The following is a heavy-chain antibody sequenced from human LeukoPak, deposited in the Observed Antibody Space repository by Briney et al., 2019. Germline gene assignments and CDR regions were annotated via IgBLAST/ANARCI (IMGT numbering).Heavy chain of an antibody. CDR3: AKRLGDPRAFDY. CDR2: ISGTSGTI. J-gene: IGHJ4*02. V-gene: IGHV3-23*01. D-gene: IGHD2-21*02. Sequence: GGSLRLSRAASGFTFSNYAMSWVRQAPGKGLEWVSGISGTSGTINYAAPVKGRFTISRDNSKNTLYLQMNSLRVDDMAVYYCAKRLGDPRAFDYWGQGTLVTVSS. CDR1: GFTFSNYA.